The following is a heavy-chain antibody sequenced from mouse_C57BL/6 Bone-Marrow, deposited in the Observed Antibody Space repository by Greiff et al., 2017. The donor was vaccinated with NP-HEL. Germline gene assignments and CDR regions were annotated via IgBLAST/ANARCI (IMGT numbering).Heavy chain of an antibody. D-gene: IGHD2-2*01. CDR1: GFTFSDYY. J-gene: IGHJ4*01. CDR3: AIHGGIWLHYAMDY. V-gene: IGHV5-12*01. Sequence: EVHLVESGGGLVQPGGSLKLSCAASGFTFSDYYMYWVRQTPEKRLEWVAYISTGGGSTYYPDTVKGRFTISRDNAKNTLYLQMRRLKSESTAMYYCAIHGGIWLHYAMDYWGQGTSVTVSS. CDR2: ISTGGGST.